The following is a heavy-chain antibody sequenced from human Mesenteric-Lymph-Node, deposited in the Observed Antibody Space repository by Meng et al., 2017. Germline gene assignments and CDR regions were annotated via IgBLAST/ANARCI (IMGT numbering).Heavy chain of an antibody. CDR3: TRDILDYGDYKVNYYYYGMDV. CDR1: GFTFGVYV. D-gene: IGHD4-17*01. V-gene: IGHV3-49*04. J-gene: IGHJ6*02. CDR2: IRSKAYGGTT. Sequence: SCTASGFTFGVYVMSWVRQAPGKGLEWVGFIRSKAYGGTTEYAASVKGRFTISRDDSKSIAYLQMNSLRTEDTAVDYCTRDILDYGDYKVNYYYYGMDVWGQGTTVTVSS.